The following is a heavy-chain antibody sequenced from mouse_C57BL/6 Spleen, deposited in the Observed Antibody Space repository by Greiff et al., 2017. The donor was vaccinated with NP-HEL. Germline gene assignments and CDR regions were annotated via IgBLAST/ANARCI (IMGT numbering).Heavy chain of an antibody. Sequence: QVQLKESGPELVKPGASVKISCKASGYAFSSSWMNWVKQRPGKGLEWIGRIYPGDGDTNYNGKFKGKATLTADKSSSTAYMQLSSLTSEDSAVYFCARDLSYGSSFAYWGQGTLVTVSA. CDR1: GYAFSSSW. D-gene: IGHD1-1*01. V-gene: IGHV1-82*01. CDR2: IYPGDGDT. CDR3: ARDLSYGSSFAY. J-gene: IGHJ3*01.